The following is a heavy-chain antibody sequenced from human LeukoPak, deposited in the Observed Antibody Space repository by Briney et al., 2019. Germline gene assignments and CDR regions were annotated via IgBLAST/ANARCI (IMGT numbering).Heavy chain of an antibody. CDR3: ARGYGILLDGVRFDP. V-gene: IGHV1-2*04. CDR2: INPNSGGT. Sequence: ASVKVSCKASGYTFTGYYMHWVRQAPGQGLEWMGWINPNSGGTNYAQKFQGWVTMTRDTSISTAYMELSRLRSDDTAVYYCARGYGILLDGVRFDPWGQGTLVTVSS. CDR1: GYTFTGYY. D-gene: IGHD2-8*01. J-gene: IGHJ5*02.